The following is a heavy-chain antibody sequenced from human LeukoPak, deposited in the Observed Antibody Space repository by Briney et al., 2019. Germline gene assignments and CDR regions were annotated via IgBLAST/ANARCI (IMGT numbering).Heavy chain of an antibody. D-gene: IGHD4-17*01. V-gene: IGHV4-61*05. J-gene: IGHJ4*02. Sequence: SETLSLTCTVSGGSISSSSYYWSWIRQPPGKGLEWIGYIYYSGSTNCNPSLKSRVTISVDTSKNQFSLKLSSVTAADTAVYYCASPLRDYWGQGTLVTVSS. CDR3: ASPLRDY. CDR1: GGSISSSSYY. CDR2: IYYSGST.